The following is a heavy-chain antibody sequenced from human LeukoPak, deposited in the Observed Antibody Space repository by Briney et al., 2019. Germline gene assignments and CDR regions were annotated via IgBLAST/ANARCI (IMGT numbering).Heavy chain of an antibody. CDR2: ISFDGANK. CDR1: GFTFSMSS. J-gene: IGHJ4*02. V-gene: IGHV3-30*04. CDR3: ARGRAGIAAAGFDY. Sequence: GGSLRLSCATSGFTFSMSSMHWVRLAPGKGLEWLAGISFDGANKFSGDSVKGRFSISRDNSKNTLYLQMNSLRLDDTAVYFCARGRAGIAAAGFDYWGQGPWSPSPQ. D-gene: IGHD6-13*01.